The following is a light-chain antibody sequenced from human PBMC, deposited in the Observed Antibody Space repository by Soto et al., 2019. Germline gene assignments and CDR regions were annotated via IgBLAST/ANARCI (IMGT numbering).Light chain of an antibody. CDR2: AAS. CDR3: QQYVNYPRT. Sequence: DIQMTQSPSSLSASVGDRITITCRASQDIRNYLAWFQQKPGKAPNSLIYAASTLQPGVPSKFSGSGSGTDITLTISSLQPEDFATYYCQQYVNYPRTFGQGTTVEIK. J-gene: IGKJ1*01. V-gene: IGKV1-16*02. CDR1: QDIRNY.